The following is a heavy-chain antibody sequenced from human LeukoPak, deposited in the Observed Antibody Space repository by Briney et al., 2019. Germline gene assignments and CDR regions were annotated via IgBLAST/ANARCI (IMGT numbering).Heavy chain of an antibody. CDR3: AAMDSSSWYGGAGYGMDV. CDR1: GFTFTSSA. Sequence: SVKVSCKASGFTFTSSAMQWVRQARGQRLEWIGWIVVGSGNTNYAQKFQERVTITRDMSTSTAYMELSSLRSEDTAVYYCAAMDSSSWYGGAGYGMDVWGQGTTVTVSS. D-gene: IGHD6-13*01. CDR2: IVVGSGNT. V-gene: IGHV1-58*02. J-gene: IGHJ6*02.